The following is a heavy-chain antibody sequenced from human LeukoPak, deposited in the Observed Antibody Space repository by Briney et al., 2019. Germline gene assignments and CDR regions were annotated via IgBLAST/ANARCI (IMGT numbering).Heavy chain of an antibody. D-gene: IGHD3-3*01. J-gene: IGHJ3*02. CDR1: GGTFSSYA. Sequence: GSSVQVSCKASGGTFSSYAISWVQPAPGQGLEWMGGIIPIFGTENYAQKFQGRVTITEDESTSTAYMELSSMRSEDTAVYYCARCTYYDFWSGYSDAFDIWGQGTMVTVSS. CDR2: IIPIFGTE. V-gene: IGHV1-69*01. CDR3: ARCTYYDFWSGYSDAFDI.